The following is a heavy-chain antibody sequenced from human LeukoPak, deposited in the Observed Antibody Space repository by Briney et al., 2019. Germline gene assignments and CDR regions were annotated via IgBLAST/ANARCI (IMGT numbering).Heavy chain of an antibody. J-gene: IGHJ5*02. Sequence: PGGSLRLSCAASGFTFSSYGVHWVRQAPGKGLEWVAFIRYDGSNKYYADSVKGRFTISRDNSKNTLYLQMNSLRAEDTAVYYCAKDSARYFDCNRFDPWGQGTLVTVSS. CDR1: GFTFSSYG. CDR2: IRYDGSNK. D-gene: IGHD3-9*01. V-gene: IGHV3-30*02. CDR3: AKDSARYFDCNRFDP.